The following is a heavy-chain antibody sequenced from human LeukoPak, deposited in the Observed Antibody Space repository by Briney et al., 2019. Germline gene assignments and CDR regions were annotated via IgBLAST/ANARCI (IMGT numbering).Heavy chain of an antibody. D-gene: IGHD2-21*02. Sequence: ASVKVSCKASGYTFTTHDINWVRQAPGQGLEWMGLINPSGGMTSYPQKFQGRVTMTRDSSTNTVYMELSSLRSDDTAVYYCARFSACGGDCYYFDYWGRGTLVTVSS. CDR2: INPSGGMT. CDR3: ARFSACGGDCYYFDY. V-gene: IGHV1-46*01. CDR1: GYTFTTHD. J-gene: IGHJ4*02.